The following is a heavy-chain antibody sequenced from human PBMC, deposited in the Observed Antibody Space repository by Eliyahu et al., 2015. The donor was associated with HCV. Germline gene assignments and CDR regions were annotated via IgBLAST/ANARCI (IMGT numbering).Heavy chain of an antibody. Sequence: EVHLVQSGAEMKKPGESLKISCQASGYSFPNHWIGWVRQVAGKGLEWMGIVYPDDFDTRLSPSFQGRVTISVDKSANIVYLQWGSLKASDSAMYYCVRGVTDGYYRFDYWGRATLVTVSS. CDR3: VRGVTDGYYRFDY. J-gene: IGHJ4*02. CDR2: VYPDDFDT. CDR1: GYSFPNHW. V-gene: IGHV5-51*03. D-gene: IGHD3-3*01.